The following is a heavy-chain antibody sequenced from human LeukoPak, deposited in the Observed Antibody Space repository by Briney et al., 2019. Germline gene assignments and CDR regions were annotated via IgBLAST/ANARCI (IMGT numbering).Heavy chain of an antibody. Sequence: GGSLSLACAASGFTVSSIDMSWIRQAPGKGLEWVSLIYTGGTTYYADSVKGRFTISRDNSKNTVYLQMNSLRAGDTAVYYCARCRGDCPIDYWGQVALVTVSS. J-gene: IGHJ4*02. D-gene: IGHD2-21*02. V-gene: IGHV3-53*01. CDR3: ARCRGDCPIDY. CDR1: GFTVSSID. CDR2: IYTGGTT.